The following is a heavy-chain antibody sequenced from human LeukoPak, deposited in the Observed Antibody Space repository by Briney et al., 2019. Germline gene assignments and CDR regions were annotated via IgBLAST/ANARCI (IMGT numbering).Heavy chain of an antibody. CDR3: TRDPILGAPDYFDY. J-gene: IGHJ4*02. CDR2: ISNNDNTI. V-gene: IGHV3-48*03. CDR1: GFTFSSYE. Sequence: GGSLRLSCAASGFTFSSYEMNWVRQAPGKGLEWVSYISNNDNTIYYADSVKGRFTISRDNAKNSLYLQMNNLREEDTAVYYCTRDPILGAPDYFDYWGQGTLVTVSS. D-gene: IGHD1-26*01.